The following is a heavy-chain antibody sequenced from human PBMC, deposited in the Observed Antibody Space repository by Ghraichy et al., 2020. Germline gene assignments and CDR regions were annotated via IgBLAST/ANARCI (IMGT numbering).Heavy chain of an antibody. Sequence: SQTLSLTCAVSGGSIRSDGYYWSWTRQHPATGLEWIGYIDYSGNTYYNPSLKRRVTISVDTSKNKFSLELTSLTAADTAVYYCAGRRLQNDYWARGPWSPSPQ. CDR2: IDYSGNT. CDR3: AGRRLQNDY. CDR1: GGSIRSDGYY. D-gene: IGHD6-6*01. V-gene: IGHV4-31*11. J-gene: IGHJ4*02.